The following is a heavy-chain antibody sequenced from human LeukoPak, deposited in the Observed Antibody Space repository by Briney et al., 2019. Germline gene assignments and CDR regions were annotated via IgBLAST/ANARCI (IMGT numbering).Heavy chain of an antibody. CDR2: ISGSGGST. Sequence: GGSLRLSCAASGFTFSSYAMGWVRQAPGKGLEWVSAISGSGGSTYYADSVKGRFTISRDNSKNTLYLQMNSLRAEDTAVYYCASSSRGYSYGYYYYYYYMDVWGKGTTVTVSS. J-gene: IGHJ6*03. CDR3: ASSSRGYSYGYYYYYYYMDV. D-gene: IGHD5-18*01. V-gene: IGHV3-23*01. CDR1: GFTFSSYA.